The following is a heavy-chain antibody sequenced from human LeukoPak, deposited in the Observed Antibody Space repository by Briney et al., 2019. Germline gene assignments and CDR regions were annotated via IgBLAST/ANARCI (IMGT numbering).Heavy chain of an antibody. V-gene: IGHV3-23*01. CDR2: ISGSGGNT. J-gene: IGHJ4*02. CDR3: AKEVVYDSSGCYDH. D-gene: IGHD3-22*01. Sequence: GGSVRLSCAASGFIFNSIAMRGVRQAPGKGLEGVSTISGSGGNTYYADSVKRRLTIYRENYKNTLYLEMNSLRAEDTAVYYCAKEVVYDSSGCYDHWGQGTLVTVSS. CDR1: GFIFNSIA.